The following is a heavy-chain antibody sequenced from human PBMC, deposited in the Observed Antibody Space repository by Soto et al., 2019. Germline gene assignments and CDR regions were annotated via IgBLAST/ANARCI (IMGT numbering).Heavy chain of an antibody. D-gene: IGHD2-2*01. Sequence: ASVKVSCKASGYTFTGYYMHWVRQAPGQGLEWMGWINPNSGGTNYAQKFQGWVTMTRDTSISTAYMELSRLRSDDTAVYYCARASEYQLLTKNDAFDIWGQGTMVTVSS. J-gene: IGHJ3*02. CDR1: GYTFTGYY. CDR3: ARASEYQLLTKNDAFDI. CDR2: INPNSGGT. V-gene: IGHV1-2*04.